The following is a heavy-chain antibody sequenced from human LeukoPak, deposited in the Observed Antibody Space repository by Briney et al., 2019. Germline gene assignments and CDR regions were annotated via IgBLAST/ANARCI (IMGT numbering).Heavy chain of an antibody. Sequence: PGGSLRLSCGASGYTFSSYSRNWVRQPTGKGLEWVSAIDSASDTYYPGSVKGRVTISRENAKNSLYLVMNRLRAGDTAVYYCARVFAARSGGYDAFDIWGQGTMVTVSS. D-gene: IGHD2-15*01. CDR2: IDSASDT. J-gene: IGHJ3*02. CDR1: GYTFSSYS. V-gene: IGHV3-13*01. CDR3: ARVFAARSGGYDAFDI.